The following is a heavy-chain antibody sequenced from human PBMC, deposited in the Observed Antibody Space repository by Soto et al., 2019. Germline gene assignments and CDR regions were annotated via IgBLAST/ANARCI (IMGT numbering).Heavy chain of an antibody. CDR1: GFTFSSYA. D-gene: IGHD4-17*01. CDR2: ISGSGGST. J-gene: IGHJ4*02. V-gene: IGHV3-23*01. CDR3: AKEGSLYGDYTTYYFDY. Sequence: GESLKISCAASGFTFSSYAMSWVRQAPGKGLEWVSAISGSGGSTYYADSVKGRFTISRDNSKNTLYLQMNSLRAEDTAVYYCAKEGSLYGDYTTYYFDYWGQGTLVTVSS.